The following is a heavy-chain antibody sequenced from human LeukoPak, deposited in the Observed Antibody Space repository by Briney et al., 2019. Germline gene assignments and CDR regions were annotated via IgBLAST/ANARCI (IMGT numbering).Heavy chain of an antibody. Sequence: GSLRLSCAASGFTFSSYEMNWVRQAPGKGLEWVSYISTSGTTIYYADSVKGRFTISRDNAKNSLYLQMNSLRAEDTAVYYCARGPQGLVRHYFDYWGQGILVTVSS. D-gene: IGHD6-19*01. J-gene: IGHJ4*02. CDR1: GFTFSSYE. CDR2: ISTSGTTI. CDR3: ARGPQGLVRHYFDY. V-gene: IGHV3-48*03.